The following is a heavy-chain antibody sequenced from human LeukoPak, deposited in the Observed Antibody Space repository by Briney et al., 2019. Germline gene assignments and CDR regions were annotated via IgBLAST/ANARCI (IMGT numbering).Heavy chain of an antibody. V-gene: IGHV1-2*05. Sequence: ASVKVSCKASGYTFTGYYMHWVRQAPGQGLEWMGRINPNSGGTNYAQKFQGRVTMTRDTSISTAYMELSRLRSDDTVVYYCARTRVAQTITDVWGQGTTVTVSS. CDR3: ARTRVAQTITDV. J-gene: IGHJ6*02. CDR1: GYTFTGYY. D-gene: IGHD5-24*01. CDR2: INPNSGGT.